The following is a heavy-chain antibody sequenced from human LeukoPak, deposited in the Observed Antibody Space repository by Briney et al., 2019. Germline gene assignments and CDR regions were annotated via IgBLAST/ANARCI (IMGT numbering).Heavy chain of an antibody. J-gene: IGHJ2*01. CDR2: IIPILGIA. CDR1: GYTFTSYG. V-gene: IGHV1-69*04. D-gene: IGHD2-15*01. CDR3: ARDRTGGGDYWYFDL. Sequence: SVKVSCKASGYTFTSYGISWVRQAPGQGLEWMGRIIPILGIANYAQKFQGRVTITADKSTSTAYMELSSLRSEDTAVYYCARDRTGGGDYWYFDLWGRGTLVTVSS.